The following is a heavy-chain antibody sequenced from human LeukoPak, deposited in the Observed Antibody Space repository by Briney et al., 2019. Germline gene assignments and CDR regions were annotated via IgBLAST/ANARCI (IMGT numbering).Heavy chain of an antibody. CDR1: GFTFDDYA. CDR3: ARIRYSSGLHELDY. J-gene: IGHJ4*02. Sequence: GGSLRLSCAASGFTFDDYAMHWVRQAPGKGLEWVSGISWNSGSIGYADSVKGRFSISIDNANTSLYLQMNRLRAADTAVYYCARIRYSSGLHELDYWGQGTLVTVSS. V-gene: IGHV3-9*01. D-gene: IGHD6-19*01. CDR2: ISWNSGSI.